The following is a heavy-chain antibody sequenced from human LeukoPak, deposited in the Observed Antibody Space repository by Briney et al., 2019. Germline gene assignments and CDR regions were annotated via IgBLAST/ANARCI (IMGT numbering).Heavy chain of an antibody. V-gene: IGHV4-38-2*01. CDR2: IYHSSGRT. CDR3: ARRGNSYYYDSSAIPPFDY. CDR1: GYSISNGYY. D-gene: IGHD3-22*01. J-gene: IGHJ4*02. Sequence: PSETLSLTCGVSGYSISNGYYWGWIRQPPGKGLEWVGSIYHSSGRTYYSSSLRSRVTISVDTSKNQFSLKLSSVTAADTAVYYCARRGNSYYYDSSAIPPFDYWGQGTLSPSPQ.